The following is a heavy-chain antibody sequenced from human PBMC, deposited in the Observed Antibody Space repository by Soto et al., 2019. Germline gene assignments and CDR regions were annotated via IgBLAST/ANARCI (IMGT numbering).Heavy chain of an antibody. CDR2: ISGSGGST. V-gene: IGHV3-23*01. Sequence: GGSLRLSCAASGFTFSSYAMSWVRQAPGKGLEWVSAISGSGGSTYYADSVKGRFTISRNNSKNTLYLQMNSLRAEDTAVYYCAKVNCSGGSTPLCPPAYWGQGTLVTVSS. CDR3: AKVNCSGGSTPLCPPAY. D-gene: IGHD2-15*01. CDR1: GFTFSSYA. J-gene: IGHJ4*02.